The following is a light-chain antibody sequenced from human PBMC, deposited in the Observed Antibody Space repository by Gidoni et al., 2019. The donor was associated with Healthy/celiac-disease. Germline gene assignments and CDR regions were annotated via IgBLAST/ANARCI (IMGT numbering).Light chain of an antibody. V-gene: IGLV3-1*01. Sequence: SYELTQQPSVAGSPGQTASITCSGDKLGDKYACWYQQKPGQSPGLVTYQDSKRPSGIPARFSGSNSGNTATLTIRGTQAMDEADYYCQAWDSSTAVFGGGTKLTV. CDR1: KLGDKY. CDR3: QAWDSSTAV. J-gene: IGLJ2*01. CDR2: QDS.